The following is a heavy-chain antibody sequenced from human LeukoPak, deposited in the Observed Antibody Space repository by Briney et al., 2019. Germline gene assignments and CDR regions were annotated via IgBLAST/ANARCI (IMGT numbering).Heavy chain of an antibody. J-gene: IGHJ3*02. D-gene: IGHD3-16*01. CDR2: INAGNGDT. V-gene: IGHV1-3*01. CDR1: GYTFSNYA. Sequence: ASVKVSCKASGYTFSNYAIHWVRQAPGQGLEWMGWINAGNGDTKYSQKFQGRVTITRDTSASTVYMELSSLRSEDTAVYYCARGEIVITFGSSRPGDAFNIWGQGTMVTVSS. CDR3: ARGEIVITFGSSRPGDAFNI.